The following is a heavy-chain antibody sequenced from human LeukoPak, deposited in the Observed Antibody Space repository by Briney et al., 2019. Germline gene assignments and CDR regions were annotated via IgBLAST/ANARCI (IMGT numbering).Heavy chain of an antibody. J-gene: IGHJ3*02. V-gene: IGHV1-69*04. D-gene: IGHD6-13*01. Sequence: SVKVSCKASGGTFSSYAISWVRQAPGQGLEWMGRIIPILGIANYAQKLQGRVTMTTDTSTSTAYMELRSLRSDDTAVYYCARGQQLDGNAFDIWGQGTMVTVSS. CDR2: IIPILGIA. CDR1: GGTFSSYA. CDR3: ARGQQLDGNAFDI.